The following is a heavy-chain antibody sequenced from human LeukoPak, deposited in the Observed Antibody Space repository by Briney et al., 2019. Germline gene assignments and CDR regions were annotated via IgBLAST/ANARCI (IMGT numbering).Heavy chain of an antibody. CDR1: GGSVSSGSYY. V-gene: IGHV4-61*01. CDR2: IYYSGST. J-gene: IGHJ3*02. CDR3: ARDHRQDAFDI. Sequence: PSETLSLTCTVSGGSVSSGSYYWSWIRQPPGKGLEWIGYIYYSGSTNYNPSLKSRVTISVDTSKNQFSLKLSSVTAADTAVYYCARDHRQDAFDIWGQGTMVTVSS.